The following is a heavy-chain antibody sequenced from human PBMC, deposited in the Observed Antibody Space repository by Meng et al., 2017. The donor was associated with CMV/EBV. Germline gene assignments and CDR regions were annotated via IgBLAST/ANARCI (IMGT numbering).Heavy chain of an antibody. D-gene: IGHD3-22*01. J-gene: IGHJ3*02. V-gene: IGHV1-18*01. Sequence: ASVKVSCKASGYTFTSYVISWVRQAPGQGLEWMGWISAYNGNTNYAQKLQGRVTMTTDTSTSTAYMELRSLRSDDTAVYYCARDSRSVVMTHFYDAFDIWGQGTMVTVSS. CDR1: GYTFTSYV. CDR3: ARDSRSVVMTHFYDAFDI. CDR2: ISAYNGNT.